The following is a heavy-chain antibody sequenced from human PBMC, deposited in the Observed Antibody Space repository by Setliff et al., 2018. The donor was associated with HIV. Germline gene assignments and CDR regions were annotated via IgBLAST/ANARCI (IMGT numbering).Heavy chain of an antibody. D-gene: IGHD3-10*01. J-gene: IGHJ4*02. V-gene: IGHV1-18*01. CDR2: ISAYNGNT. CDR1: GYTFTSYG. Sequence: ASVKVSCKASGYTFTSYGISWVRQAPGRGLEWMGWISAYNGNTNYAQKDQGRVTMTTDTSTSTAYMELRSLRSDDTAMYYCARDQEPDGTSGSFTPSDYWGQGTLVTVSS. CDR3: ARDQEPDGTSGSFTPSDY.